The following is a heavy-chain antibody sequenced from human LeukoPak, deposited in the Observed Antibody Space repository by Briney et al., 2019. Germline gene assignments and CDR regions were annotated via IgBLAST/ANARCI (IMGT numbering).Heavy chain of an antibody. CDR1: GGSFSGYY. J-gene: IGHJ4*02. D-gene: IGHD3-22*01. CDR2: INHSGST. V-gene: IGHV4-34*01. Sequence: PSETLSLTCAVYGGSFSGYYWSWIRQPPGKGLEWIGEINHSGSTNYNPSLKSRVTISVDTSKNQFSLKLSSVTAADTAVYYCVSSPRAPHFYDSSGTRGGYWGQGTLVTVSS. CDR3: VSSPRAPHFYDSSGTRGGY.